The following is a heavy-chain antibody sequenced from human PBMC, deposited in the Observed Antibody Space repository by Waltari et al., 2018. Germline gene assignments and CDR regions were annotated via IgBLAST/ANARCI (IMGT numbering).Heavy chain of an antibody. CDR3: ARDRGYGYYFDY. V-gene: IGHV3-23*01. CDR2: VSGGGTGST. Sequence: EGQLLESGGGLVQPGGSLRLSCAASGFTFTTYAMAWVRPAPGEGLSWVSSVSGGGTGSTSYADSVKGRFTISRDDSKNTLHLQMNSLRADDTATYYCARDRGYGYYFDYWGQGTLVTVSS. D-gene: IGHD3-10*01. CDR1: GFTFTTYA. J-gene: IGHJ4*02.